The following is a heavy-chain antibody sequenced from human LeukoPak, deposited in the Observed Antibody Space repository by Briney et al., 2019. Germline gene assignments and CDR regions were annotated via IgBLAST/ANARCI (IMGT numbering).Heavy chain of an antibody. CDR3: ARDEARGYDFRPQDH. V-gene: IGHV3-21*01. D-gene: IGHD3-3*01. CDR1: GFPLSTYG. Sequence: GKSLRLSCAASGFPLSTYGMHWVRQAPGKGLEWVSSISSSSRYTFYVDSVKGRFTISRDNAKNSLYLQMNSLRVEDTAVYYCARDEARGYDFRPQDHWGQGTLVSVSS. CDR2: ISSSSRYT. J-gene: IGHJ4*02.